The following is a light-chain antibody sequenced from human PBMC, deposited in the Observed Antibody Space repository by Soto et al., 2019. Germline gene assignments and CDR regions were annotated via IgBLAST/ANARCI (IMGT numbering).Light chain of an antibody. J-gene: IGKJ1*01. CDR3: QQYKNWRPDRT. CDR1: QSVGSN. V-gene: IGKV3-15*01. Sequence: EIVMTQSPATLSVSPGERATLSCRASQSVGSNLAWYQQKPGQAPRLLIYGASTRATGIPARFSGSGSGTEFTLTISSLQSEDVAIYFCQQYKNWRPDRTFGQGTKVEIK. CDR2: GAS.